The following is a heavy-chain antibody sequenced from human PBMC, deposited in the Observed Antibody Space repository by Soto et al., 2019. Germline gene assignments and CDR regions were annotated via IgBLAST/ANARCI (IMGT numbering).Heavy chain of an antibody. CDR1: GASIGSGGW. D-gene: IGHD2-8*02. J-gene: IGHJ5*02. CDR3: ARHEGWTGPDQ. CDR2: IFHDGNT. Sequence: KSSETLSLTCAVSGASIGSGGWWSFVRQPPGKELEWIAEIFHDGNTNYSPSLKSRVTISVDKSQNQFSLNVYSVTAADTAVYYCARHEGWTGPDQWGQGTLVTVSS. V-gene: IGHV4-4*02.